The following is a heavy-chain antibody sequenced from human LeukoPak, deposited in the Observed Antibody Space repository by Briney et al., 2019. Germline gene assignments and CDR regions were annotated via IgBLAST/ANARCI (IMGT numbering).Heavy chain of an antibody. Sequence: GGSLRLSCAASGFTFSSYGMHWVRQAPGKGLEWVAFIRYDGSNKYYADSVKGRFTISRDNSKNTLYLQMNSLRAEDTAVYYCARDGPEWLRSIFDYWGQGTLVTVSS. J-gene: IGHJ4*02. D-gene: IGHD6-19*01. V-gene: IGHV3-30*02. CDR3: ARDGPEWLRSIFDY. CDR1: GFTFSSYG. CDR2: IRYDGSNK.